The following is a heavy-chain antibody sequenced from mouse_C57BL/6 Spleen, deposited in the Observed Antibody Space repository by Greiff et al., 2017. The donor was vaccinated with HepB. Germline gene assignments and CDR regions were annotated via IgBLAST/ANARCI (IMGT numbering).Heavy chain of an antibody. Sequence: QVQLQQPGAELVKPGASVKLSCKASGYTFTSYWMQWVKQRPGQGLEWIGEIDPSDSYTNYNQKFKGKATLTVDTSSSTAYMQLSSLTSEDSAVYYCARFYYGWYFDVWGTGTTVTVSS. V-gene: IGHV1-50*01. CDR1: GYTFTSYW. CDR3: ARFYYGWYFDV. J-gene: IGHJ1*03. D-gene: IGHD1-1*01. CDR2: IDPSDSYT.